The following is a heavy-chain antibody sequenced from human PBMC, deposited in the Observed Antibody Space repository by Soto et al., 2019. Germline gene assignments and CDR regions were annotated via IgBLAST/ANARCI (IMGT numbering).Heavy chain of an antibody. D-gene: IGHD3-16*01. Sequence: XSVKVSCTASGYPFTSYYMHWVRQAPGQGLEWMGIINPSGGSTIYAQKFQGRVTMTRDTSTSTVYMVLSSLRSEDTAVYYCATEGNLGAQGAFDIWGQGTMVTVSS. CDR3: ATEGNLGAQGAFDI. CDR1: GYPFTSYY. J-gene: IGHJ3*02. V-gene: IGHV1-46*01. CDR2: INPSGGST.